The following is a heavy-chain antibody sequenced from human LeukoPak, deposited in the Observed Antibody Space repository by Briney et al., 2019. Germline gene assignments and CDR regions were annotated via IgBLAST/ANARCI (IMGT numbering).Heavy chain of an antibody. V-gene: IGHV1-18*01. CDR3: ATYVDIDPFGY. CDR2: ISAYNGNT. D-gene: IGHD5-12*01. CDR1: GYTFTSYG. Sequence: EASVTVSCKASGYTFTSYGISWVRQAPGQGLEWMGWISAYNGNTNYAQKLQGRVTMTTDTSTSTAYMELRSLRSDDTAVYYCATYVDIDPFGYWGQGTLVTVSS. J-gene: IGHJ4*02.